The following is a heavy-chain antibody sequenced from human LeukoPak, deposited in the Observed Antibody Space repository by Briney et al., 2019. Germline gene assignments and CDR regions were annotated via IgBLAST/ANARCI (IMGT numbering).Heavy chain of an antibody. CDR3: ARDITMVRGVIGAYYYYGMDV. Sequence: WGAPGLSFGASGFHFSSYAMHWVRRAPGKGGGGGAVILYDGSNKYYTDSVKGRFTISRDNSKNTLYLQMNSLRAEDTAVYYCARDITMVRGVIGAYYYYGMDVWGKGTTVTVSS. V-gene: IGHV3-30*04. CDR1: GFHFSSYA. D-gene: IGHD3-10*01. CDR2: ILYDGSNK. J-gene: IGHJ6*04.